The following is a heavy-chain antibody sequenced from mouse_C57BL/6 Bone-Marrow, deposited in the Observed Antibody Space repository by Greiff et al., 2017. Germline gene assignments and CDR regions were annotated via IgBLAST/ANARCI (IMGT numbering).Heavy chain of an antibody. CDR1: GYTFTSYW. D-gene: IGHD1-1*01. V-gene: IGHV1-69*01. CDR3: ALLSCYYGSAWFAY. CDR2: IDPSDGYT. J-gene: IGHJ3*01. Sequence: QVQLQQPGAELVMPGASVKLSCKASGYTFTSYWMHWVKQRPGQGLEWIGEIDPSDGYTNYNQKFKGKATLTVDTSSSTAYMQLSSLTSEDSAVXYGALLSCYYGSAWFAYWGQGTLVTGSA.